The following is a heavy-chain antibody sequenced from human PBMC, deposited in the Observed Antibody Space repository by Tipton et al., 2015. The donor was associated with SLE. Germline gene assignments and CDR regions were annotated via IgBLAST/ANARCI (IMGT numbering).Heavy chain of an antibody. Sequence: TLSLTCAVSGGSISSGAYSWSWIRQPPGKGLEWIGYIYHSGTTYYNPSLKSRVTISVDSSKNHLSLKMTSVTAADTAVYYCATQGGRPAEYFPHWGQGTLVSVSS. V-gene: IGHV4-30-2*02. CDR3: ATQGGRPAEYFPH. J-gene: IGHJ1*01. CDR1: GGSISSGAYS. D-gene: IGHD3-16*01. CDR2: IYHSGTT.